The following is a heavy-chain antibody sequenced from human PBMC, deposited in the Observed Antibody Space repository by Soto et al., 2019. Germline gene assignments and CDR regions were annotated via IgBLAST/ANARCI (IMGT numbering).Heavy chain of an antibody. CDR2: MSHSGGT. CDR3: AGVERGTATTVVDAFDI. D-gene: IGHD1-1*01. CDR1: GGSVNSGNYY. J-gene: IGHJ3*02. Sequence: QVQLQQWGAGLLKPSETLSLTCAVFGGSVNSGNYYWSWIRQPPGKGLEWIGEMSHSGGTHFNPSLKNRVTRSVDTSMNQFSLKMSSVTAADTALYYCAGVERGTATTVVDAFDIWGPGTMVTVSS. V-gene: IGHV4-34*01.